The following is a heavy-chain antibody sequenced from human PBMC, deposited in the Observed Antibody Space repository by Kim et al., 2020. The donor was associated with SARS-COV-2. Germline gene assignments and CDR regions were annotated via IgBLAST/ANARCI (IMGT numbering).Heavy chain of an antibody. V-gene: IGHV3-49*03. J-gene: IGHJ3*01. Sequence: GGSLRLSCTASGFTFGAYAMAWFRQAPGKGLEWVGIMRGNGFGWSTHYAASVQGTFTISRDDSSSYVYMQVNSVRTTDADVYNCAGYIWSCCTGIVVWG. D-gene: IGHD1-20*01. CDR1: GFTFGAYA. CDR2: MRGNGFGWST. CDR3: AGYIWSCCTGIVV.